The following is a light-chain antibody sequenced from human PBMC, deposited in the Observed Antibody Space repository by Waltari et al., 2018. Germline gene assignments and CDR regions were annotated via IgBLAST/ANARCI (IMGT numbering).Light chain of an antibody. J-gene: IGKJ1*01. CDR1: QGISSY. CDR3: QQLNSYPSWT. V-gene: IGKV1-9*01. CDR2: AAS. Sequence: IQLTQSPSPLSASVGDRFTITCRASQGISSYLAWYQQKPGKAPKLLIYAASTLQSGVPSRFSGSGSGTDFTLTISSLQPEDFATYYCQQLNSYPSWTFGQGTKVEIK.